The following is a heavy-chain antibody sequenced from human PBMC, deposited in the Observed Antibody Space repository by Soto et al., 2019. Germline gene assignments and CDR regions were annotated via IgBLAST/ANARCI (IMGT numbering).Heavy chain of an antibody. Sequence: GASVKVSCKASGYTFTGYYMHWVRQAPGQGLEWMGWINPNSGGTNYAQKFQGRVTMTRDTSISTAYMELSRLRSDDTAVYYCARVGIAAAGYSNWFDPWGQGTLVTVSS. CDR3: ARVGIAAAGYSNWFDP. V-gene: IGHV1-2*02. J-gene: IGHJ5*02. CDR2: INPNSGGT. D-gene: IGHD6-13*01. CDR1: GYTFTGYY.